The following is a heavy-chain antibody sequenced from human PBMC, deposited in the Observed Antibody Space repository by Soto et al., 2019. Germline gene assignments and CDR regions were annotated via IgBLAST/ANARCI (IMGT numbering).Heavy chain of an antibody. CDR2: IKEDGTEK. V-gene: IGHV3-7*03. CDR1: GFSFPSYW. D-gene: IGHD3-22*01. J-gene: IGHJ3*02. Sequence: PGGSLRLSCAASGFSFPSYWMTWVRQAPGKGLEWVTNIKEDGTEKFYVDSVKGRFTISRDNAKNSLYLEMNGLSADDTAIYYCARYYDGSGNSDAFDIWGQGTVVTVSS. CDR3: ARYYDGSGNSDAFDI.